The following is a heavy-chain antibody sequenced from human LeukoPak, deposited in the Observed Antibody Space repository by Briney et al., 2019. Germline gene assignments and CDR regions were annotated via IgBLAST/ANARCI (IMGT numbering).Heavy chain of an antibody. Sequence: GGSLRLSCAASGFTFRTYSMNWVRQAPGKGLEWVSSISSSTSYIYYADSVKGRFTISRDNAKNSLSLQMSSLRAADTAMYYCARDLFGDYPFDYWGQGTLVTVSS. V-gene: IGHV3-21*01. CDR1: GFTFRTYS. CDR2: ISSSTSYI. CDR3: ARDLFGDYPFDY. D-gene: IGHD4-17*01. J-gene: IGHJ4*02.